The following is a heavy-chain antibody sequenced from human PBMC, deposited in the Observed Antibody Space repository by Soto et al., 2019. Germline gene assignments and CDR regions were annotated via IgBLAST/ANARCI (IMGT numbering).Heavy chain of an antibody. CDR2: ISGSGGGT. CDR3: AKARGSRTPAPGTY. CDR1: GFTFSNYD. J-gene: IGHJ4*02. D-gene: IGHD2-2*01. Sequence: HPGGSLRLSCAASGFTFSNYDMSWVRQAPGKGLEWVSTISGSGGGTYYADSVKGRFTISRDNSKNTLSLQMNSLRAEDTAVYYCAKARGSRTPAPGTYWGQGILVTVSS. V-gene: IGHV3-23*01.